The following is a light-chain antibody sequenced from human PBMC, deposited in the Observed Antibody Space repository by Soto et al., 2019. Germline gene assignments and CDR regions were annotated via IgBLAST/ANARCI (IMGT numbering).Light chain of an antibody. J-gene: IGLJ1*01. CDR3: CSHAGSYV. CDR1: SSNIGAGYD. CDR2: EVS. Sequence: QSVLTQPPSVSGAPGQRVTISCTGSSSNIGAGYDVHWYQQLPGTAPKLLIYEVSKRPSGVSNRFSGSKSGNTASLTISGLQAEDEADYYCCSHAGSYVFGTGTKVTVL. V-gene: IGLV1-40*01.